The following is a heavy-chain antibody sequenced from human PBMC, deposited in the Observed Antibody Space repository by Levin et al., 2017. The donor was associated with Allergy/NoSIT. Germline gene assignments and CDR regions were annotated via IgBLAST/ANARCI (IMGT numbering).Heavy chain of an antibody. D-gene: IGHD2-15*01. Sequence: GGSLRLSCAASGFTFKDYYMSWIRQAPGKGLEWISYIGSSGSTIYYADSVKGRFTISRDNAKNSLYLQMNSLRAEDTAVYYCARRGGYCSGGNCSVWFDPWGQGTLVTVSS. J-gene: IGHJ5*02. CDR3: ARRGGYCSGGNCSVWFDP. V-gene: IGHV3-11*01. CDR2: IGSSGSTI. CDR1: GFTFKDYY.